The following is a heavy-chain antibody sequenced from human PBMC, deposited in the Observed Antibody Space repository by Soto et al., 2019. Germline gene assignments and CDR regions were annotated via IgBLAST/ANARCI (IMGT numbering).Heavy chain of an antibody. D-gene: IGHD3-16*01. CDR2: IIPIFGTA. CDR3: AANFHGGPYYYYYGMDV. J-gene: IGHJ6*02. Sequence: QVQLVQSGAEVEKPGSSVKVSCKASGGTFSSYAISWVRQAPGQGLEWMGGIIPIFGTADYAQKFQGRVTSIADESTSTAYMELSSLRSEDTAVYYCAANFHGGPYYYYYGMDVWGQGTTVTVSS. CDR1: GGTFSSYA. V-gene: IGHV1-69*12.